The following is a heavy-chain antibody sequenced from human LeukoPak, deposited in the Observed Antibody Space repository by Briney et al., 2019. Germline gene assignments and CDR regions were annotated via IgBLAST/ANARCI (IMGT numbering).Heavy chain of an antibody. CDR3: ARGVVIAPQTFDY. CDR2: IYYSGST. Sequence: SETLSLTCTVSGGSISSYYWSWIRQPPGKGLEWIGYIYYSGSTNYNPSLKSRVTISVDTSKNRFSLKLSSVTAADTAVYYCARGVVIAPQTFDYWGQGTLVTVSS. CDR1: GGSISSYY. V-gene: IGHV4-59*01. J-gene: IGHJ4*02. D-gene: IGHD2-21*01.